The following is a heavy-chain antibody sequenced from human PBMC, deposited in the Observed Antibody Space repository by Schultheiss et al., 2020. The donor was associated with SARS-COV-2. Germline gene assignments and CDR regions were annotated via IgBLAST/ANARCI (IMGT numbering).Heavy chain of an antibody. D-gene: IGHD2-15*01. CDR2: ISSSSSYI. CDR3: ARDPDIVVVVAATPGWFDP. J-gene: IGHJ5*02. Sequence: GESLKISCAASGFTFRSYWMHWVRQAPGKGLEWVSSISSSSSYIYYADSVKGRFTISRDNAKNSLYLQMNSLRAEDTAVYYCARDPDIVVVVAATPGWFDPWGQGTLVTVSS. V-gene: IGHV3-21*01. CDR1: GFTFRSYW.